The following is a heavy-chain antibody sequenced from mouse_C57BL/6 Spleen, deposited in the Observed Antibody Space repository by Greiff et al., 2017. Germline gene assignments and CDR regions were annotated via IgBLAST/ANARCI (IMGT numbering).Heavy chain of an antibody. Sequence: VQLQQSGAELVKPGASVKLSCKASGYTFTEYTIHWVKQRSGQGLEWIGWFYPGSGSIKYNEKFKDKATLTADKSSSKVFMELSRLTSDDSAVYFCARHDYYDYGERYFDVWGTGTTVTVSS. CDR1: GYTFTEYT. D-gene: IGHD2-4*01. CDR3: ARHDYYDYGERYFDV. CDR2: FYPGSGSI. J-gene: IGHJ1*03. V-gene: IGHV1-62-2*01.